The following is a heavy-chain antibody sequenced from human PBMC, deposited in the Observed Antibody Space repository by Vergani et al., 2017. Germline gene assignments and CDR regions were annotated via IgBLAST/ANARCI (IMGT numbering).Heavy chain of an antibody. J-gene: IGHJ6*03. CDR2: ISYDGNKK. Sequence: QVQLVESGGGEVQPGRSLRLSCSVAGFPFSYYGVHWVRQAPGKGLEWVAVISYDGNKKKYADSVKGRFTISRDNSKNTLYLEMNDLRAEETAVFYCARDFLTRVTTLDFYYMGVWGKGTTVTVSS. CDR1: GFPFSYYG. D-gene: IGHD1-1*01. V-gene: IGHV3-30*03. CDR3: ARDFLTRVTTLDFYYMGV.